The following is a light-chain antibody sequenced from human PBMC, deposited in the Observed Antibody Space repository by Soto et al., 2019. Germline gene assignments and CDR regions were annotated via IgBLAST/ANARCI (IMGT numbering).Light chain of an antibody. J-gene: IGKJ4*01. CDR3: QQYNSWLT. V-gene: IGKV3-15*01. CDR1: QSVSYH. CDR2: DAS. Sequence: IVMTQTPATLSVSPGGRVTLSCRASQSVSYHVAWYQQKPGQTPRLVIYDASTRASGIPARFSGTRSGTEFSLTVSSLQSEDFGIYYCQQYNSWLTFGGGTMVDIK.